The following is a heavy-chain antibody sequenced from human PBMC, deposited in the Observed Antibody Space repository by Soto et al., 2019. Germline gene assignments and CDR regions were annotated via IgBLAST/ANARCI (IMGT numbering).Heavy chain of an antibody. CDR2: IYYSGST. CDR3: ARVVRFLEWLFANWFDP. Sequence: QVQLQESGPGLVKPSQTLSLTCTVSGGSISSGGYYWSWIRQHPGKGLEWIGYIYYSGSTYYNPSLKSRVTISVDTSKIQFSLKLSSVTAADTAVYYCARVVRFLEWLFANWFDPWGQGTLVTVSS. J-gene: IGHJ5*02. D-gene: IGHD3-3*01. CDR1: GGSISSGGYY. V-gene: IGHV4-31*03.